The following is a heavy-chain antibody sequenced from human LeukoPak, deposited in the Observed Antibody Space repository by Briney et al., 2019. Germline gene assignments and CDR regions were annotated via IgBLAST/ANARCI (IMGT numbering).Heavy chain of an antibody. CDR1: GGSFSGYY. CDR3: ARTTWIDGYNEIDY. CDR2: INHSGST. V-gene: IGHV4-34*01. J-gene: IGHJ4*02. D-gene: IGHD5-24*01. Sequence: SETLSLTCAVYGGSFSGYYWSWIRQPPGKGLEWIGEINHSGSTNYNPSLKSRVTISVDTSKNQFSLKLSSVTAADTAVYYCARTTWIDGYNEIDYWGQGTLVTVSS.